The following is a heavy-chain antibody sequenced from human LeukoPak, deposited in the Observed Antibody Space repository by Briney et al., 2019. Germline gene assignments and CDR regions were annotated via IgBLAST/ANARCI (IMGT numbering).Heavy chain of an antibody. CDR3: ARLLRWGWYYFDY. V-gene: IGHV1-2*02. CDR2: INPNSGGT. D-gene: IGHD7-27*01. J-gene: IGHJ4*02. CDR1: GYTFTGYY. Sequence: ASVKVSCKASGYTFTGYYMHWVRQAPGQGLEWMGWINPNSGGTNYAQEFQGRVTMTRDTSMRTAYTELSRLRSDDTAVYYCARLLRWGWYYFDYWGQGTLVTVSS.